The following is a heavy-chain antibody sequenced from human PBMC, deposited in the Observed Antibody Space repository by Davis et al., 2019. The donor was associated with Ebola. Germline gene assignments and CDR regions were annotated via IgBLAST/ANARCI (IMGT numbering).Heavy chain of an antibody. CDR2: IIPILGIA. Sequence: AASVKVSCKASGYTFTTYDISWVRQAPGQGLEWMGRIIPILGIANYAQKFQGRVTITADKSTSTAYMELSSLRSEDTAVYYCARDISGPNGDDYRGQGTLVTVSS. CDR1: GYTFTTYD. V-gene: IGHV1-69*04. J-gene: IGHJ4*02. D-gene: IGHD7-27*01. CDR3: ARDISGPNGDDY.